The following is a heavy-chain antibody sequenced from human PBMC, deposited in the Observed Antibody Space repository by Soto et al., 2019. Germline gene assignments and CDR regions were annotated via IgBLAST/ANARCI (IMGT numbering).Heavy chain of an antibody. J-gene: IGHJ6*02. CDR2: IIPIFGTA. Sequence: ASVKVSCKASGGTFSSYAISWVRQAPGQGLEWMGGIIPIFGTANYAQKFQGRVTITADESTSTAYMELSSLRSEDTAVYYRAREATVVTRAYYYYGMDVWGQGTTVTVSS. D-gene: IGHD4-17*01. CDR1: GGTFSSYA. CDR3: AREATVVTRAYYYYGMDV. V-gene: IGHV1-69*13.